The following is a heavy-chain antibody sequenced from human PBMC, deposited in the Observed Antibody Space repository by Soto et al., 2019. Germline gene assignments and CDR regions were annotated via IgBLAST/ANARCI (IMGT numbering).Heavy chain of an antibody. CDR3: ARDGSYYDFWSGYYWEVGYYYGMDF. V-gene: IGHV3-7*01. CDR1: GFTFSSYW. J-gene: IGHJ6*02. CDR2: IKQDGSEK. D-gene: IGHD3-3*01. Sequence: PGGSLRLSCAASGFTFSSYWMSWVRQAPGKGLEWVANIKQDGSEKYYVDSVKGRFTISRDNAKNSLYLQMNSLRAEDTAVYYCARDGSYYDFWSGYYWEVGYYYGMDFWGQGTTVTVSS.